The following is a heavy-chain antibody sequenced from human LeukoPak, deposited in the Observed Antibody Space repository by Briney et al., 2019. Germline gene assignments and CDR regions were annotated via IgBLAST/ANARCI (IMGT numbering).Heavy chain of an antibody. CDR2: TRNKANSYTT. J-gene: IGHJ4*02. D-gene: IGHD2-15*01. Sequence: GGSPRLSWAAAGFTFSNNYMDWVRHAPGEGLEWVGRTRNKANSYTTEYAAPVKRRFSISRDDSKTSLQLHMNSLTTQDTTVYYCTRTEYCSAGRGYSDCFDSWGQGTLVTVSS. CDR3: TRTEYCSAGRGYSDCFDS. CDR1: GFTFSNNY. V-gene: IGHV3-72*01.